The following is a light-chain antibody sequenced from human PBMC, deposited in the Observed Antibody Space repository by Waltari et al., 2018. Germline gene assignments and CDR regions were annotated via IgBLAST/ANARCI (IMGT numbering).Light chain of an antibody. J-gene: IGKJ1*01. CDR2: WAS. CDR1: QSVLYTDNNKNY. V-gene: IGKV4-1*01. Sequence: DIVMTQSPDSLAVSLGVRATSNCKSNQSVLYTDNNKNYLTWYQQKPGQPPQLLIYWASTRESGVPDRFIGSGSGTDFTLTISSLQAEDVAVYYCHQHYTTPWTFGQGTQVEL. CDR3: HQHYTTPWT.